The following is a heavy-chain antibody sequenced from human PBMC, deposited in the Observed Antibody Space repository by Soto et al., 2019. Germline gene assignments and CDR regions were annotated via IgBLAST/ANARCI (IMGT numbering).Heavy chain of an antibody. V-gene: IGHV3-30*18. Sequence: GGSLGLSFAASGFTFSSYGMHWVRQAPGKGLEWVAVISYDGSNKYYADSVKGRFTISRDNSKNTLYLQMNSLRAEDTAVYYCAKDLYYYGTSYMDVWGKGTTVTVSS. D-gene: IGHD3-10*01. CDR2: ISYDGSNK. CDR3: AKDLYYYGTSYMDV. CDR1: GFTFSSYG. J-gene: IGHJ6*03.